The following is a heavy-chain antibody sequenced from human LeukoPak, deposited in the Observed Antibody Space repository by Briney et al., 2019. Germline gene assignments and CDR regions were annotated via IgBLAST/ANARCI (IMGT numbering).Heavy chain of an antibody. Sequence: GGSLRLSCAASGFTFSSYAMSWVRQAPGKGLEWVSAISGSGGSTYYADSVKGRFTISRDNSKNTLYLQMNSLRAEDTAVYYCAKPMVTAPLGWLVGAFDIWGQGTMVTVSS. CDR2: ISGSGGST. J-gene: IGHJ3*02. D-gene: IGHD2-21*02. CDR1: GFTFSSYA. CDR3: AKPMVTAPLGWLVGAFDI. V-gene: IGHV3-23*01.